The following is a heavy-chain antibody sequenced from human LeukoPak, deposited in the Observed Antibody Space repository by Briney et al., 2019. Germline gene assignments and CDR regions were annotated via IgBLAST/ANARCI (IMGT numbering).Heavy chain of an antibody. Sequence: ASVKVSCKASGYTFTSYGISWVRQAPGQGLEWMGWMNPNSGNTGYAQTFQGRVTITRNTSISKAYMELSSLRSEDTAVYYCAIGTYYYESSGYYSYYYMDVLGKGTTVTVSS. CDR1: GYTFTSYG. D-gene: IGHD3-22*01. V-gene: IGHV1-8*03. J-gene: IGHJ6*03. CDR3: AIGTYYYESSGYYSYYYMDV. CDR2: MNPNSGNT.